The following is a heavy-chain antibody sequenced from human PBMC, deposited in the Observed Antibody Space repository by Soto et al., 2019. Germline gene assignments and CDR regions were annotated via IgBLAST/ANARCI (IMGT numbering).Heavy chain of an antibody. CDR2: INAGNGNT. V-gene: IGHV1-3*01. CDR1: GYTFTSYA. Sequence: ASVKVSCKASGYTFTSYAMHWVRQAPGQRLEWMGWINAGNGNTKYSQKFQGRVTITRDTSASTAYMELSSLRSEDTAVYYCARGWFAELKASYGMDVWGQGTTVTVPS. J-gene: IGHJ6*02. CDR3: ARGWFAELKASYGMDV. D-gene: IGHD3-10*01.